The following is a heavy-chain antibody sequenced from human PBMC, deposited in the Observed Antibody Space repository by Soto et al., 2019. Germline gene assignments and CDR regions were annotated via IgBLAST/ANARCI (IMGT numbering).Heavy chain of an antibody. Sequence: QVQLVQSGAEVKKPGSSVKVSCKASGGTFSSYAISWVRQAPGQGLEWMGGIIPISGTANYAQKFQGRVTITADESTSTAYMELSSPISKDTAVYYCARSQGSSTSLEIYYYYYYGMDVWGQGTTVTVSS. V-gene: IGHV1-69*01. CDR1: GGTFSSYA. CDR2: IIPISGTA. J-gene: IGHJ6*02. D-gene: IGHD2-2*01. CDR3: ARSQGSSTSLEIYYYYYYGMDV.